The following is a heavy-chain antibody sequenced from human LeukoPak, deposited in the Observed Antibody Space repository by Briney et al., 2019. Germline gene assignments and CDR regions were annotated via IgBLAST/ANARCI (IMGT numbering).Heavy chain of an antibody. V-gene: IGHV3-21*01. CDR2: ISSSSSYI. Sequence: GGSLRLSCAASGFTFSSYSMNWVRQAPGKGLEWVSSISSSSSYIYYADSVKGRFTISRDNAKNSLYLQMNSLRAEDTAVYYCASGEIVVVPAAISPNDAFDIWGQGTMVTVSS. D-gene: IGHD2-2*02. J-gene: IGHJ3*02. CDR3: ASGEIVVVPAAISPNDAFDI. CDR1: GFTFSSYS.